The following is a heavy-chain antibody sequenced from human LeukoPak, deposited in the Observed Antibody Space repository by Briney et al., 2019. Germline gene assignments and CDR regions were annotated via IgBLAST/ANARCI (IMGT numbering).Heavy chain of an antibody. CDR3: ARDTDSSGWYGDYFDY. CDR1: GFTFSSYW. J-gene: IGHJ4*02. CDR2: IKQDGSEK. V-gene: IGHV3-7*01. D-gene: IGHD6-19*01. Sequence: PGGSLRLSCAASGFTFSSYWMSWVRQAPGKGLEWVANIKQDGSEKYYVDSVKGRFTISRDSAKNSLYLQMNSLRAEDTAVYYCARDTDSSGWYGDYFDYWGQGTLVTVSS.